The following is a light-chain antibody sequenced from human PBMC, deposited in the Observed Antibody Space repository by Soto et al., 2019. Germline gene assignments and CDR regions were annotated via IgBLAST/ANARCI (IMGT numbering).Light chain of an antibody. Sequence: PGERATLSCRASQSVSSYLAWYQQKPGQAPRLLIYDASNRATGIPARFSGSGSGKAFTLTISSLEPEDFAVYYCKQRSNWPPRINFGQGTRLAIK. J-gene: IGKJ5*01. CDR3: KQRSNWPPRIN. CDR1: QSVSSY. CDR2: DAS. V-gene: IGKV3-11*01.